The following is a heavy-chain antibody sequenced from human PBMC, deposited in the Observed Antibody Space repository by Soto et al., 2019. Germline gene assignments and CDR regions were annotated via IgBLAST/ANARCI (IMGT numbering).Heavy chain of an antibody. D-gene: IGHD6-6*01. CDR1: EGTXSSYA. CDR3: ARAIASVAARRKNWFDP. Sequence: SXKVSFKASEGTXSSYAIGWVRQAPGQGLEWMGGIIPIFGTANYAQKFQGRVTITAHESTSTAYMGLSSLRSEDTAVYYCARAIASVAARRKNWFDPWGQGTLGTVS. J-gene: IGHJ5*02. CDR2: IIPIFGTA. V-gene: IGHV1-69*13.